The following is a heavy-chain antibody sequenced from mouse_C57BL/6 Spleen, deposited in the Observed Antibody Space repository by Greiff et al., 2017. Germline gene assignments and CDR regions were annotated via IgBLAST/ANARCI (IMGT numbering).Heavy chain of an antibody. Sequence: EVQLQQSGPELVKPGASVKISCKASGYTFTDYYMNWVKQSHGKSLEWIGDINPNNGGTRYNQKFKGKATLTVDKSSSTAYMELRSLTSEDSAVYYCARLGDYAYWGQGTLVTVSA. CDR3: ARLGDYAY. CDR2: INPNNGGT. CDR1: GYTFTDYY. D-gene: IGHD2-4*01. V-gene: IGHV1-26*01. J-gene: IGHJ3*01.